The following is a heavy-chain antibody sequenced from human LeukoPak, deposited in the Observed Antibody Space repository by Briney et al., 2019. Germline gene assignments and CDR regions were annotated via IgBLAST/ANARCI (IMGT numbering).Heavy chain of an antibody. CDR3: ARDGYCSSTSCYTDYFDY. J-gene: IGHJ4*02. Sequence: ASVKVSCKASGYTSTSYGISWVRQAPGQGLEWMGWISAYNGNTNYAQKLQGRVTMTTDTSTSTAYMELRSLRSDDTAVYYCARDGYCSSTSCYTDYFDYWGQGTLVTVSS. CDR1: GYTSTSYG. V-gene: IGHV1-18*01. D-gene: IGHD2-2*02. CDR2: ISAYNGNT.